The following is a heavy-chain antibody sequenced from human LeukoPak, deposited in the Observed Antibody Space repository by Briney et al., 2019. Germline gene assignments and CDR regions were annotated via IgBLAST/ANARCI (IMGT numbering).Heavy chain of an antibody. CDR2: VIPMFDVT. D-gene: IGHD4/OR15-4a*01. V-gene: IGHV1-69*10. J-gene: IGHJ3*01. CDR1: GGTFSSYA. Sequence: ASVKVSCKASGGTFSSYALSWMRQAPGQGLEWMGRVIPMFDVTDYAQKFQGRVTITADTSTGTAYMELSSLTSDDTAMYYCARDPALEGTEDYRDLGGVESVDAFDVWGQGTMVTVFS. CDR3: ARDPALEGTEDYRDLGGVESVDAFDV.